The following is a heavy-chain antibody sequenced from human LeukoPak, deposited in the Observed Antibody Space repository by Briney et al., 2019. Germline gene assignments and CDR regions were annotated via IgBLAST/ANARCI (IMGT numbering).Heavy chain of an antibody. J-gene: IGHJ4*02. Sequence: ASVKVSCKASGYTFTGYYMHWVRQAPGQGLEWMGWINPNSGGTNYAQKFQGRVTMTRDTSISTAYMELSRLRSDDTAVYYCARGWSGVSYYDYVWGSYRYTSVDYWGQGTLVTVSS. CDR1: GYTFTGYY. CDR2: INPNSGGT. D-gene: IGHD3-16*02. CDR3: ARGWSGVSYYDYVWGSYRYTSVDY. V-gene: IGHV1-2*02.